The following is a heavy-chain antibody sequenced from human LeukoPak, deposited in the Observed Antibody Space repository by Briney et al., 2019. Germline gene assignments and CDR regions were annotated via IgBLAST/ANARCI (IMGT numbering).Heavy chain of an antibody. Sequence: SETLSLTCTVSGGSISSHYWSWIRQPPGKGLEWIGYIYYSGSTNYNPSLKSRVTISVDTSKNQLSLGLSSVTAADTAVYYCASHGSRRDFDYWGQGTLVTVSS. CDR2: IYYSGST. CDR1: GGSISSHY. D-gene: IGHD3-10*01. V-gene: IGHV4-59*11. CDR3: ASHGSRRDFDY. J-gene: IGHJ4*02.